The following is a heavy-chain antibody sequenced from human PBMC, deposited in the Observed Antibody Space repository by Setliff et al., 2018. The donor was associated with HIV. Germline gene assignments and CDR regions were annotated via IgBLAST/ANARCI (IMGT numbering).Heavy chain of an antibody. CDR2: ISASSVNT. Sequence: ASVKVSCKASGYTFINYHIIWVRQAPGQGLEWVGSISASSVNTNYTQGRVTMTTDISTNTAYMELRSLRSADSAVYYCARVPVSNYYYYMDVWGKGTTVTSP. CDR1: GYTFINYH. J-gene: IGHJ6*03. V-gene: IGHV1-18*01. CDR3: ARVPVSNYYYYMDV.